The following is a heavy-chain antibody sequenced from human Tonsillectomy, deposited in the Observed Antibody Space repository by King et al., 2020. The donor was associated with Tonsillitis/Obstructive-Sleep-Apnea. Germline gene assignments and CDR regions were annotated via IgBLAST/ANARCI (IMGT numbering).Heavy chain of an antibody. D-gene: IGHD5-24*01. CDR3: ATDLDLDGYNYGGDDLGY. Sequence: QLVQSGAEVKKPGASVKVSCKVSGYTLTELSMHWVRQSPGKGLEWMGGFDPEDGETIYAQKFQGRVTMTEETSTDTAYMELSSLRSEDTAAYYCATDLDLDGYNYGGDDLGYWGQGTLVTVSS. CDR1: GYTLTELS. CDR2: FDPEDGET. J-gene: IGHJ4*02. V-gene: IGHV1-24*01.